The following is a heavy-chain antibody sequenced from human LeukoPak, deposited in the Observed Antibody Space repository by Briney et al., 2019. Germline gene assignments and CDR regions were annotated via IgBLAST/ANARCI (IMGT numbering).Heavy chain of an antibody. J-gene: IGHJ4*02. CDR3: ARATWIQLWSPLGY. Sequence: GGSLRLSCAASGFTFSSYAMHWVRQAPGKGLEWVAVISYDGSNKYYADSVKGRFTISRDNSKNTLHLQMNSLRAEDTAVYYCARATWIQLWSPLGYWGQGPLVTVSS. D-gene: IGHD5-18*01. V-gene: IGHV3-30-3*01. CDR2: ISYDGSNK. CDR1: GFTFSSYA.